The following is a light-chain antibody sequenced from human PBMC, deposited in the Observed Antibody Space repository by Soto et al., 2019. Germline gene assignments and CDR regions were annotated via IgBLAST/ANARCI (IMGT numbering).Light chain of an antibody. CDR2: GAF. J-gene: IGKJ2*01. CDR3: QRYGTSRGT. V-gene: IGKV3-20*01. CDR1: ESVTSNQ. Sequence: EIVLTQSPGTLSLSPGERVTLSCRASESVTSNQLAWYQQKPGQAPRLLIYGAFIRASGIPDRFSGSGSGTDFTLTISALEPEDFAVYYCQRYGTSRGTFGQGTKLEIK.